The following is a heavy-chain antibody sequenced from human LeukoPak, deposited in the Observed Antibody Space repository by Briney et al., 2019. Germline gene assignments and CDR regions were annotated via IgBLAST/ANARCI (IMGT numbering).Heavy chain of an antibody. CDR3: AKGVRPVVAATYFDY. J-gene: IGHJ4*02. CDR2: ISGSGTNT. D-gene: IGHD2-15*01. CDR1: GFTFSSFG. V-gene: IGHV3-23*01. Sequence: PGGSLRLSCATSGFTFSSFGMHWVRQAPGKGLEWVSVISGSGTNTDYADSVKGRFTISRDKFKNTLYLQMNSLRAEDTAVYYCAKGVRPVVAATYFDYWGQGTLVTVSS.